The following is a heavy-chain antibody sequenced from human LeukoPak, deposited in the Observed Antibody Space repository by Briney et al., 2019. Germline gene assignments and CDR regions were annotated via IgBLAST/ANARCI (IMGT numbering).Heavy chain of an antibody. CDR2: INGDGRRS. J-gene: IGHJ6*02. D-gene: IGHD1-26*01. V-gene: IGHV3-74*01. CDR1: GFTFSRNW. Sequence: GGSLRLSCAASGFTFSRNWMHWVRQAPGKGLVWVSRINGDGRRSTYADSVKGRFTISRDNAKYTLYLQMNSLRAEDTAVYYCARGSSATGDYLMDVWGQGTTVTVSS. CDR3: ARGSSATGDYLMDV.